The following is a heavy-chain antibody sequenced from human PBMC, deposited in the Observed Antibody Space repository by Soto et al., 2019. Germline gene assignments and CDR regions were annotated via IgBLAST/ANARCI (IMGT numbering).Heavy chain of an antibody. V-gene: IGHV4-4*02. CDR3: ARAGCSGGSCSFDP. Sequence: SETLSLTCAVSSGSISSSNWWSWVRQPPGKGLEWIGEIYHSGSTNYNPSLKSRVTISVDKSKNQFSLKLSSVTAADTAVYYCARAGCSGGSCSFDPWGQGTLVTVSS. CDR1: SGSISSSNW. CDR2: IYHSGST. J-gene: IGHJ5*02. D-gene: IGHD2-15*01.